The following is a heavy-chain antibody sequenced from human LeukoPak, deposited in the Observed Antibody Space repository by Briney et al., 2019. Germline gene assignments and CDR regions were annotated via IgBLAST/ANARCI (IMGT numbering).Heavy chain of an antibody. J-gene: IGHJ4*02. V-gene: IGHV4-34*01. CDR2: INHSGST. Sequence: PSATLSLTGAADGASFSGYYWSWIRQPPGKGLEWIGEINHSGSTNYNPSLKSRVTISVDTSKNQFSLKLSSVTAADTAVYYCGGGGLITVVRGVVPGYWGQGTLVTVSS. CDR3: GGGGLITVVRGVVPGY. CDR1: GASFSGYY. D-gene: IGHD3-10*01.